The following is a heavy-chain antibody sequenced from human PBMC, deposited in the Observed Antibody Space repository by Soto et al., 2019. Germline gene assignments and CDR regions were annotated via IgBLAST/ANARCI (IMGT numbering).Heavy chain of an antibody. CDR1: GFTFSGSA. D-gene: IGHD6-13*01. CDR3: TRHEEGIAADYGMDV. J-gene: IGHJ6*02. CDR2: IRSKANSYAT. Sequence: PVGSLRLSCAASGFTFSGSAMHWVRQASGKGLEWVGRIRSKANSYATAYAASVKGRFTISRDDSKNTAYLQMNSLKTEDTAVYYCTRHEEGIAADYGMDVWGQGTTVTVSS. V-gene: IGHV3-73*01.